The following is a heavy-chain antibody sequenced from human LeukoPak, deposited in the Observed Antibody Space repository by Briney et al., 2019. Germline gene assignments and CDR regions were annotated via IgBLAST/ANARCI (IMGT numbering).Heavy chain of an antibody. CDR3: AKDAALAEYYFDY. V-gene: IGHV3-33*06. J-gene: IGHJ4*02. CDR1: GLSFSNFG. D-gene: IGHD6-25*01. Sequence: GGSLRLSCAASGLSFSNFGTHWVRQAPGKGLEWVAVIWFDGSSKFYADSVRGRFTISRDNSNNILYLEMNSLRAEDTAVYYCAKDAALAEYYFDYWGQGALVTVSS. CDR2: IWFDGSSK.